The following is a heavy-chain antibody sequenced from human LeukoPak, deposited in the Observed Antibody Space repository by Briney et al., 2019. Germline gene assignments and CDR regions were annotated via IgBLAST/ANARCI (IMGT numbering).Heavy chain of an antibody. Sequence: SETLSLTCAVSGGSISSTTSYWGWIRQPPGKGLEWLGRIYYSGSTFYNPSLKSRVTISVDTSNNQFSLRLSSVTAADTAVYYCARHGSTVYFDDWRQATLPSVSS. J-gene: IGHJ4*02. CDR2: IYYSGST. D-gene: IGHD2-2*03. CDR3: ARHGSTVYFDD. CDR1: GGSISSTTSY. V-gene: IGHV4-39*01.